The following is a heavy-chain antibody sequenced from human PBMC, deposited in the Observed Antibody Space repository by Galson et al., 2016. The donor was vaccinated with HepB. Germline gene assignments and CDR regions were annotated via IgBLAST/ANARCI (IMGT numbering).Heavy chain of an antibody. Sequence: SLRLSCAASGFTFDRHAMSWVRQAPGKGLEWVSDISGSGGTTYHADSVKGRFTISRDNSDNTLYLQMKNLRAEDTAVYYCARSIFWTGYMEQKYYMDVWGKGTTVTVSS. CDR3: ARSIFWTGYMEQKYYMDV. CDR1: GFTFDRHA. J-gene: IGHJ6*03. D-gene: IGHD3/OR15-3a*01. V-gene: IGHV3-23*01. CDR2: ISGSGGTT.